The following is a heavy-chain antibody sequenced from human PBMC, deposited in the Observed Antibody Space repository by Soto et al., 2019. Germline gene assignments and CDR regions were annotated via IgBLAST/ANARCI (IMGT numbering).Heavy chain of an antibody. CDR1: GFTFSTYA. J-gene: IGHJ4*02. V-gene: IGHV3-23*01. CDR2: ISGGGGST. Sequence: QPGGSLRLSCAASGFTFSTYAMAWVRQAPGKGLEWVSGISGGGGSTYYADSVKGRFTISRDNSKNTLYLQMNSLRVEDTAVYYCAKDPTSYDSSAQFDSWGQGTLVTVSS. CDR3: AKDPTSYDSSAQFDS. D-gene: IGHD3-22*01.